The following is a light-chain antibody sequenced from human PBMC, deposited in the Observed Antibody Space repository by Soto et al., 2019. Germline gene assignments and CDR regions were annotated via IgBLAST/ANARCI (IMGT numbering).Light chain of an antibody. CDR3: QQRTNLLT. J-gene: IGKJ4*01. CDR1: QSLSRF. V-gene: IGKV3-11*01. Sequence: IVLTQSPATLSLSPGERATLSCRASQSLSRFLAWYQQKPGQAPRLLIYGASTRATGVPARFSGSGSGTDFTLTINSLEPEDFAVYYCQQRTNLLTFGGGTKVEIK. CDR2: GAS.